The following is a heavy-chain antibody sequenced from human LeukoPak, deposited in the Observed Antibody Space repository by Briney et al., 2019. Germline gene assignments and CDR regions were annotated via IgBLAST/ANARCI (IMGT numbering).Heavy chain of an antibody. CDR2: IGGSGGTT. V-gene: IGHV3-23*01. J-gene: IGHJ3*02. CDR1: GFTFSSYA. CDR3: ARDRRVGATWSVGAFDI. Sequence: GGALRLSCAASGFTFSSYALSWVRQAPGEGLQWVSAIGGSGGTTYYADSVKGRFTISRDNSKNTLYLQMNSLRAEDTAIYYCARDRRVGATWSVGAFDIWGQGTTVTVSS. D-gene: IGHD1-26*01.